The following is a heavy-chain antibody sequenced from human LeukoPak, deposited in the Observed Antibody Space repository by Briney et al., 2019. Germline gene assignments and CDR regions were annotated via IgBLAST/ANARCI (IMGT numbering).Heavy chain of an antibody. J-gene: IGHJ4*02. CDR1: GYIFTRYY. CDR3: ARGIGEQWLDRDFDY. CDR2: INPRGGRT. Sequence: ASVKVSCKAYGYIFTRYYIHWVRQAPGQGLEWMGIINPRGGRTTYAQNFQGRVTMTRDMSTSTVYMELNSLSSEDTAMYWCARGIGEQWLDRDFDYWGQGTLVTVSS. V-gene: IGHV1-46*01. D-gene: IGHD6-19*01.